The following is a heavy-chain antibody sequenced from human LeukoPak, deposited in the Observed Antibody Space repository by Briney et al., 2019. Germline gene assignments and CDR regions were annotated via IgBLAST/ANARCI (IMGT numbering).Heavy chain of an antibody. CDR2: IYYSGST. D-gene: IGHD2-21*01. CDR1: GGSISSSSYY. J-gene: IGHJ6*03. V-gene: IGHV4-39*07. Sequence: PSETLSLTCTVSGGSISSSSYYWGWIRQPPGKGLEWIGSIYYSGSTYYNPSLKSRVTISVDTSKNQFSLKLSSVTAADTAMYYCASCGDYYYYYMDVWGKGTTVTVSS. CDR3: ASCGDYYYYYMDV.